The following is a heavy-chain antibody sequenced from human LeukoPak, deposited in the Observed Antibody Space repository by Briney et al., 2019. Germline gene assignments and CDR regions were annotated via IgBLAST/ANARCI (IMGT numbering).Heavy chain of an antibody. D-gene: IGHD3-22*01. CDR3: ARDYPYYYDGSGYYSFDY. Sequence: PGGSLRLSCAASGFTVSSNYMSWVRQAPGKGLERVSVIYSGGSTYYADSVKGRFTISRDNSKNTLYLQMNSLSPEDTAVYYCARDYPYYYDGSGYYSFDYWGQGTLVTVSS. CDR1: GFTVSSNY. J-gene: IGHJ4*02. CDR2: IYSGGST. V-gene: IGHV3-66*01.